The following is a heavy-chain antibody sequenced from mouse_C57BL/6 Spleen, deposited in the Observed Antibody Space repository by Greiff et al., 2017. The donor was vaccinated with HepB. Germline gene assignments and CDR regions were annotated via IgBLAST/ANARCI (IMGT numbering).Heavy chain of an antibody. CDR3: ASGGYYYGSSDAMDY. D-gene: IGHD1-1*01. CDR1: GYAFTNYL. J-gene: IGHJ4*01. V-gene: IGHV1-54*01. Sequence: VKLQQSGAELVRPGTSVKVSCKASGYAFTNYLIEWVKQRPGQGLEWIGVINPGSGGTNYNEKFKGKATLTADKSSSTAYMQLSSLTSEDSAVYFCASGGYYYGSSDAMDYWGQGTSVTVSS. CDR2: INPGSGGT.